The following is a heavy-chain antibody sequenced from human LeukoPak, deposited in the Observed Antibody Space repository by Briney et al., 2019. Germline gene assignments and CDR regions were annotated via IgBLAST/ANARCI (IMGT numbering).Heavy chain of an antibody. Sequence: GGSLRLSCSASGFTFSSYAMHWVRQAPGKGLEYVPVISSNGGSTYYADSVQGRFTISRDNSKNTLYLQMSSLRAEDTAVYYCVKDLQRGGGYWGQGTPVTVSS. V-gene: IGHV3-64D*09. J-gene: IGHJ4*02. CDR2: ISSNGGST. CDR1: GFTFSSYA. D-gene: IGHD3-16*01. CDR3: VKDLQRGGGY.